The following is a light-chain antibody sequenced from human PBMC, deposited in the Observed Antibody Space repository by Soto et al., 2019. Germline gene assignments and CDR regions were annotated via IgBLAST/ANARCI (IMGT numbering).Light chain of an antibody. CDR2: DAS. J-gene: IGKJ1*01. CDR3: QQRSDWPWT. Sequence: EIVLTQSPATLSLSPGEKATLSCRASPSVSSYLAWYQQKPGQAPRLLMYDASIRATGIPARFSGTGSGTDFTLTITRLEPEDFAVYYCQQRSDWPWTFGQGTKVEIK. CDR1: PSVSSY. V-gene: IGKV3-11*01.